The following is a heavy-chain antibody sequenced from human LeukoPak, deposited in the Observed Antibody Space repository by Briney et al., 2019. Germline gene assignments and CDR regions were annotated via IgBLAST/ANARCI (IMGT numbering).Heavy chain of an antibody. V-gene: IGHV3-7*01. CDR3: AINPPAGCSGGSCPLDY. CDR2: IKQDGSEK. J-gene: IGHJ4*02. CDR1: GFTFSSYW. D-gene: IGHD2-15*01. Sequence: GGSLRLSCAASGFTFSSYWMSWVRQAPGKGLEWVANIKQDGSEKYYVDSVKGRFTISRDNAKNSLFLQMNSLRAEDTAVYYCAINPPAGCSGGSCPLDYWGQGTLVTVSS.